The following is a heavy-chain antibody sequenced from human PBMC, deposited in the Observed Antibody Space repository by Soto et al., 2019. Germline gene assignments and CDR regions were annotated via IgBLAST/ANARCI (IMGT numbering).Heavy chain of an antibody. J-gene: IGHJ3*02. CDR2: ISYSGYT. D-gene: IGHD6-19*01. CDR1: GGSIRNDNFY. V-gene: IGHV4-31*03. CDR3: AIDLKVTVTGLGAFGI. Sequence: QVQLQESGQGLVKPSQTLSLTCTVSGGSIRNDNFYWSYLRQRPGKGLEWIGYISYSGYTYYHPSPNSRVILSVDPPNNQFSLILNSVPAADTAVYYCAIDLKVTVTGLGAFGIWGRGTLVTVSS.